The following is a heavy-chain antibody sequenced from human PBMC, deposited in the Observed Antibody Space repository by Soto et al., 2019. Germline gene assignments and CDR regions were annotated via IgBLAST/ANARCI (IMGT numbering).Heavy chain of an antibody. Sequence: LGESLKISCKGSGYRFTNYWIGWVRQMPGKGLEWMGIIYPDDSDIRYSPSFQGQVTISADKSISTAYLQWSSLKASDTAIYYCARQGSSGWHYYYYMDVWGKGTTVTVSS. CDR1: GYRFTNYW. D-gene: IGHD6-19*01. CDR3: ARQGSSGWHYYYYMDV. CDR2: IYPDDSDI. V-gene: IGHV5-51*01. J-gene: IGHJ6*03.